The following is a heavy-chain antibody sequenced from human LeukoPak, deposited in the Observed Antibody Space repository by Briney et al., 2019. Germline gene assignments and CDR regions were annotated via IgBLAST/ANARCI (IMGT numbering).Heavy chain of an antibody. CDR1: GFTFSSYA. J-gene: IGHJ5*02. V-gene: IGHV3-23*01. CDR3: ARGGTIFGVVTNP. Sequence: GGSLRLSCAASGFTFSSYAMSWVRQAPGKGLEWVSAISGSGGSTYYADSVKGRFTISRDNAKNSLYLQMNSLRDEDTAIYYCARGGTIFGVVTNPWGQGTLVTVTS. D-gene: IGHD3-3*01. CDR2: ISGSGGST.